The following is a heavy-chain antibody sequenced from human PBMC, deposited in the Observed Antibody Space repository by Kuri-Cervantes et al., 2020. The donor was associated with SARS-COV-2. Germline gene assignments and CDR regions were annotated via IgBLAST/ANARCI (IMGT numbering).Heavy chain of an antibody. CDR1: GFTFSSYG. CDR3: ARGPTMVRGFTHGPLDY. CDR2: IRYDGSNK. D-gene: IGHD3-10*01. J-gene: IGHJ4*02. Sequence: LSLTCAASGFTFSSYGMHWVRQAPGKGLEWVAFIRYDGSNKYYADSVKGRFTISRDNSKNTLYLQMNSLRAEDTAVYYCARGPTMVRGFTHGPLDYWGQGTLVTVSS. V-gene: IGHV3-30*02.